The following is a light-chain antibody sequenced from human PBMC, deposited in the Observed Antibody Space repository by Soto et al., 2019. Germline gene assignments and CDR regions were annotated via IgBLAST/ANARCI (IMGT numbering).Light chain of an antibody. Sequence: EIVMTQSPGTLSLFPGERATLSCRASQSLRRDFVAWYQQKPGQAPRLLIYASSTRATGIPDRFSGSGSGTDFTLTITRLEPEDFAVYYGQQFGISPRTFGQGTKLE. CDR1: QSLRRDF. V-gene: IGKV3-20*01. CDR3: QQFGISPRT. CDR2: ASS. J-gene: IGKJ2*01.